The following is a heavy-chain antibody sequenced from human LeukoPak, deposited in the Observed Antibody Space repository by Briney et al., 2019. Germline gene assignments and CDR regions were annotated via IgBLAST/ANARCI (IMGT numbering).Heavy chain of an antibody. CDR1: GYTFTRYD. CDR3: ARIQSRIIAARPGNPAFDY. V-gene: IGHV1-18*01. J-gene: IGHJ4*02. D-gene: IGHD6-6*01. CDR2: ISTYNDNT. Sequence: ASVKVSCKPSGYTFTRYDISWVRQAPGQGLEWMGWISTYNDNTHYAQKLQGRVTMTTDTSTSTVYMELKSLRSDDTAVYYCARIQSRIIAARPGNPAFDYWGRGTLVTVSS.